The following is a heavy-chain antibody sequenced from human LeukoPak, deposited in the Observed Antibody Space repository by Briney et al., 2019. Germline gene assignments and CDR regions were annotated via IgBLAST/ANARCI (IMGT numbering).Heavy chain of an antibody. V-gene: IGHV1-18*01. D-gene: IGHD2-15*01. J-gene: IGHJ4*02. CDR3: AREDSRVRYFDY. Sequence: ASVKVSCKASGYTFTSYGISWVRQAPGQGLEWMGWNSAYNGNTNYAQKLQGRVTMTTDTSTSTAYLELRSLRSDDTAVYYCAREDSRVRYFDYWGQGTLVTVSS. CDR2: NSAYNGNT. CDR1: GYTFTSYG.